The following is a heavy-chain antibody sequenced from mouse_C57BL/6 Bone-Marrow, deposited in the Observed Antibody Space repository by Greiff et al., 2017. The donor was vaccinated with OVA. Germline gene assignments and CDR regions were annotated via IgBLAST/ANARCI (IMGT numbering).Heavy chain of an antibody. D-gene: IGHD2-2*01. CDR1: GFTFSDYY. V-gene: IGHV5-12*01. CDR3: ARIYYGYDGVYYAMDY. Sequence: EVQLVESGGGLVQPGGSLKLSCAASGFTFSDYYMYWVRQTPEKRLEWVAYISNGGGSTYYPDTVKGRFTISRDNAKNTLYLQMSRLKSEDTAMYYCARIYYGYDGVYYAMDYWGQGTSVTVSS. J-gene: IGHJ4*01. CDR2: ISNGGGST.